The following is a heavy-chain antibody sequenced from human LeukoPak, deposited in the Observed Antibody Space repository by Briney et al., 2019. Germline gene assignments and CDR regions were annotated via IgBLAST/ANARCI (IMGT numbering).Heavy chain of an antibody. V-gene: IGHV3-48*01. Sequence: GGSLRLSCAASGFTFSSYSMNWVRQAPGKGLEWVSYISSSSSPIYYADSVKGRFTISRDNAKNSLYLQMNSLRAEDTAVYYCARRGHGYGSPFDYWGQGTLVTVSS. CDR2: ISSSSSPI. CDR1: GFTFSSYS. CDR3: ARRGHGYGSPFDY. D-gene: IGHD5-18*01. J-gene: IGHJ4*02.